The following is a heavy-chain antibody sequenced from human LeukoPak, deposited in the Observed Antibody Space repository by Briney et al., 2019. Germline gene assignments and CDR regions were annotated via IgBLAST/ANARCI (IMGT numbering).Heavy chain of an antibody. J-gene: IGHJ4*02. CDR2: FDPEDGET. D-gene: IGHD6-13*01. CDR1: GYTLTELS. CDR3: ATDGVAAAGTLGFDY. Sequence: ASVKVSCKVSGYTLTELSMHWVRQAPGKGLEWMGGFDPEDGETIHAQKFQGRVTMTEDTSTDTAYMELSSLRSEDTAVYYCATDGVAAAGTLGFDYWGQGTLVTVSS. V-gene: IGHV1-24*01.